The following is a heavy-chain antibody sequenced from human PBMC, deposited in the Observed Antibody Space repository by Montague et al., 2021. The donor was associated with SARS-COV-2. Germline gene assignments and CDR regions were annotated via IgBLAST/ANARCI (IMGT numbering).Heavy chain of an antibody. CDR2: IYYSGST. V-gene: IGHV4-31*03. D-gene: IGHD6-13*01. Sequence: TLSLTCIVSGGSISSGGHYWSWIRQHPGKGLEWIGYIYYSGSTYYNPSLKSRLSISLDTSKNHFSLRLSSVTAADTAVYYCARSESPSYSSSPFDYWGQGTLVTVSS. CDR3: ARSESPSYSSSPFDY. J-gene: IGHJ4*02. CDR1: GGSISSGGHY.